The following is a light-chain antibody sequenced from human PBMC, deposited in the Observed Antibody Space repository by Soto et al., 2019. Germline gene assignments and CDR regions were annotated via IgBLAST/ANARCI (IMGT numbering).Light chain of an antibody. CDR3: QRYNTFSGT. Sequence: DIPIAQSPSALAGSLWYTGTNPFRASQSITNYLTWFQQKPGKAPSLLIFAADNLQDGVPSRFSGRGSGTQFTLTISSLQPDDFATYYCQRYNTFSGTFGPGTKVDI. V-gene: IGKV1-16*01. J-gene: IGKJ1*01. CDR2: AAD. CDR1: QSITNY.